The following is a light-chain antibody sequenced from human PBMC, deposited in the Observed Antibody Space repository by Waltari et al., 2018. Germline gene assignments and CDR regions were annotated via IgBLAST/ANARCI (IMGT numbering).Light chain of an antibody. CDR2: RND. CDR1: SSHVGSNY. J-gene: IGLJ3*02. Sequence: QPVLSQPPSASGTPGQRVTIACSGTSSHVGSNYVYWYQHLPGTVPKLLIYRNDQRPSGVPDRFSGSKSGTSASLAISGLQSEDESDYYCAVWDDSLIGRVFGGGTKLTVL. V-gene: IGLV1-47*01. CDR3: AVWDDSLIGRV.